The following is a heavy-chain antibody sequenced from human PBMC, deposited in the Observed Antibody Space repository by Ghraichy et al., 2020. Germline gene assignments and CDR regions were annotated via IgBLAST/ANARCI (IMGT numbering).Heavy chain of an antibody. Sequence: LETLSLTCAVSGGSISSSNWWSWVRQPPGKGLEWIGEIYHSGSTNYNPSLKSRVTISVDKSKNQFSLKLSSVTAADTAVYYCARVSRVTDNWFDPWGQGTLVTVSS. J-gene: IGHJ5*02. CDR1: GGSISSSNW. D-gene: IGHD1-14*01. V-gene: IGHV4-4*02. CDR3: ARVSRVTDNWFDP. CDR2: IYHSGST.